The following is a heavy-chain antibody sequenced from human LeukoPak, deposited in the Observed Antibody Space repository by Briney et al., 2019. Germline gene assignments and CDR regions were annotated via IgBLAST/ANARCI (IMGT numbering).Heavy chain of an antibody. CDR1: GGSLSSYY. J-gene: IGHJ6*03. D-gene: IGHD2-15*01. V-gene: IGHV4-59*01. CDR3: ARKGWSPRYYYMDV. CDR2: ISYSGTT. Sequence: PSETPSLTCTVSGGSLSSYYWSWIRQPPGKGLEWIGYISYSGTTNYNPSLKSRVTISLVTSKNQFSLKLSSVTAADTAVYYCARKGWSPRYYYMDVWGKGTTVIVSS.